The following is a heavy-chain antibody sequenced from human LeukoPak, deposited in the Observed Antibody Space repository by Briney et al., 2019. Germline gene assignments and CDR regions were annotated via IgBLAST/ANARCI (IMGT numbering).Heavy chain of an antibody. CDR3: AKGPLVPAATYYFAY. CDR2: VSGSGGSA. Sequence: GGSLRLSCAASGFTFSNYAMSWVRQAPGKGLEWVSAVSGSGGSAYYADSVKGRFTISRGNSKNTLYLKMNSLRAEDTAVYYCAKGPLVPAATYYFAYWGQGTLVSVSS. V-gene: IGHV3-23*01. CDR1: GFTFSNYA. D-gene: IGHD2-2*01. J-gene: IGHJ4*02.